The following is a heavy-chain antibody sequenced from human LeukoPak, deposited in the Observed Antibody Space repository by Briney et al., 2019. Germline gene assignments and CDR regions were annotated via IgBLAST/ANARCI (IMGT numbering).Heavy chain of an antibody. J-gene: IGHJ3*02. CDR2: INHSGST. V-gene: IGHV4-34*01. CDR3: ARDRLAGAFDI. Sequence: PSETLSLTCAVYGGSFSGYYWSWIRQPPGKGLEWIGEINHSGSTNYNPSLKSRVTISVDKSKNQFSLRLSSVTAADTAVYYCARDRLAGAFDIWGQGTMVTVSS. CDR1: GGSFSGYY. D-gene: IGHD6-25*01.